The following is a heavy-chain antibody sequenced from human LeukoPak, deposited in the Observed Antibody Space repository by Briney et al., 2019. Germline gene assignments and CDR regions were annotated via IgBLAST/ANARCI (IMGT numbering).Heavy chain of an antibody. CDR1: GFTVSSNY. CDR2: ITSGGDT. Sequence: GGSLRLSCAASGFTVSSNYMNWVPQAPGKGLEWFSLITSGGDTYYADSVKCRFTLSRDNSENTVYLQLNSLRAEDTAVYYCARGFGSSPPARHLDFWGQGTLVTVSS. D-gene: IGHD1-26*01. J-gene: IGHJ4*02. CDR3: ARGFGSSPPARHLDF. V-gene: IGHV3-53*01.